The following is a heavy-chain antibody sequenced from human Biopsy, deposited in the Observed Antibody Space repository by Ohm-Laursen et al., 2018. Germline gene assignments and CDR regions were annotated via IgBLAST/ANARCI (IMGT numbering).Heavy chain of an antibody. D-gene: IGHD4-11*01. J-gene: IGHJ4*02. CDR1: GFTFSNYY. CDR3: ARGGFFAYSTFDY. V-gene: IGHV3-74*01. Sequence: SLRLSCSASGFTFSNYYMHWVRQAPGKGLLWVSRIKRDGTTTDYAAAVKGRFTISRDNAKNTLYLQMNSLRAEDTAVYYCARGGFFAYSTFDYWGQGALVTVSS. CDR2: IKRDGTTT.